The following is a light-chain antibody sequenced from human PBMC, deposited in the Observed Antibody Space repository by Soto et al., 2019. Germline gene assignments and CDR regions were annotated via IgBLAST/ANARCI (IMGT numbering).Light chain of an antibody. CDR2: DAS. V-gene: IGKV3-11*01. J-gene: IGKJ2*01. CDR3: QQRSNWPPYT. CDR1: QSVSSH. Sequence: EIVLTQSPATLSLSPGERPTLSCRASQSVSSHLAWYQQKPGQAPRLLIYDASNRATGIPARFSGSGSGTDFTLTISSLEPEDFAVYYCQQRSNWPPYTFGQGTKLEIK.